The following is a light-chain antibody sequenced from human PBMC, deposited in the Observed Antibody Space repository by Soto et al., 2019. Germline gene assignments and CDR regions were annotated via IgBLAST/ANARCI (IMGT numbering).Light chain of an antibody. J-gene: IGLJ1*01. CDR1: RSNIGAGYD. CDR2: GNS. Sequence: PPVSGAPGPRDNHSFTRGRSNIGAGYDVHWYRQLPGTAPKLLIYGNSNRPSGVPDRFSGSKSGTSASLAITGLQAEDEADYYCQSYDRSLSDHVFGTGTKVTVL. V-gene: IGLV1-40*01. CDR3: QSYDRSLSDHV.